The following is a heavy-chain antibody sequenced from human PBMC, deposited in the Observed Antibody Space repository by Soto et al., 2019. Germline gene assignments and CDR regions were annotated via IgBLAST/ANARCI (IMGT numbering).Heavy chain of an antibody. Sequence: KPSETLSLTCTVSGASVSNYYWSWIRQTPGKGLEWIGYIHYTGSTNYNPSLRSRVTISVDTSKNQFSLNLSSVTAADTAVYYCVRDVDPSSWRGFDYWGQGTLVTVSS. D-gene: IGHD6-13*01. V-gene: IGHV4-59*02. J-gene: IGHJ4*02. CDR3: VRDVDPSSWRGFDY. CDR2: IHYTGST. CDR1: GASVSNYY.